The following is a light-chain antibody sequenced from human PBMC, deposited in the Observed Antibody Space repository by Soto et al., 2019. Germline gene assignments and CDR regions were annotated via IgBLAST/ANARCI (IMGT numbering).Light chain of an antibody. CDR2: GNS. Sequence: QPVLTQPPSVSGAPGQRVTISCTGSSSNIGAGYDVHWYQQLPGTAPNLLIYGNSNRPSGVPDRFSGSKSGTSASLAITGLQAEDEADYYCQSHDSSLSGYVVFGGGTKLTVL. J-gene: IGLJ2*01. CDR1: SSNIGAGYD. V-gene: IGLV1-40*01. CDR3: QSHDSSLSGYVV.